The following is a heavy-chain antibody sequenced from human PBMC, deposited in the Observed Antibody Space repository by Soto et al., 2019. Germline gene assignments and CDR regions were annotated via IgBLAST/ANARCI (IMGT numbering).Heavy chain of an antibody. Sequence: NPSETLSLTCAVYGGSFSGYYWSWIRQPPGKGLEWIGEINHSGSTNYNPSLKSRVTISVDTSKNQFSLKLSSVTAADTAVYYCARSAGGSMDVWGQGTTVTVSS. D-gene: IGHD3-10*01. CDR2: INHSGST. J-gene: IGHJ6*02. CDR1: GGSFSGYY. CDR3: ARSAGGSMDV. V-gene: IGHV4-34*01.